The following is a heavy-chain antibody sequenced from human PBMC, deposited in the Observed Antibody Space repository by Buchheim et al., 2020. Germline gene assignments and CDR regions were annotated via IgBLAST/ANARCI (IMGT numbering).Heavy chain of an antibody. Sequence: QVQLVQSGAEVKKPGASVKVSCKASGYTYTSYDINWVRQAPGQGLEWMGWMKPNSGGTNYAQKFQGRVTMTRDTSISTAYMELSRLRSDDTAVYYCARGAVGFLEWSKGSWFDPWGQGTL. CDR1: GYTYTSYD. V-gene: IGHV1-2*02. D-gene: IGHD3-3*01. CDR3: ARGAVGFLEWSKGSWFDP. CDR2: MKPNSGGT. J-gene: IGHJ5*02.